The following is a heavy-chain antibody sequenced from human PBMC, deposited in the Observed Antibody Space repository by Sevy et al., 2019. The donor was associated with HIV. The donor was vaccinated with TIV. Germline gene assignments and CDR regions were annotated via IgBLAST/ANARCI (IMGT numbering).Heavy chain of an antibody. Sequence: SGPTLVNPTQTLTLTCTFSGFSLTTSGVGVGWIRQPPGKALEWLALIYWDDDKYYSPSLKSRPNITNDTSKNQVVLRMTNMDPLETATYFCAHRPYGDYVGGFDVWGQGTLVTVSS. CDR3: AHRPYGDYVGGFDV. D-gene: IGHD4-17*01. J-gene: IGHJ3*01. V-gene: IGHV2-5*02. CDR1: GFSLTTSGVG. CDR2: IYWDDDK.